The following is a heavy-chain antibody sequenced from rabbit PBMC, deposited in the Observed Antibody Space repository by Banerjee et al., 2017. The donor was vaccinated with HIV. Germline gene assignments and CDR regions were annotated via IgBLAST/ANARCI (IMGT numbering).Heavy chain of an antibody. D-gene: IGHD2-1*01. CDR2: IDPVFGST. V-gene: IGHV1S7*01. J-gene: IGHJ6*01. Sequence: QSLEESGGGLVQPGGSLKLSCKASGFDFSSYGVSWVRQAPGKGLEWIGYIDPVFGSTYYASWVNGRFTISSHNAQNTLYLQLNSLTAADTATYFCVRDSYDDYGDYDLWGPGTLVTVS. CDR1: GFDFSSYG. CDR3: VRDSYDDYGDYDL.